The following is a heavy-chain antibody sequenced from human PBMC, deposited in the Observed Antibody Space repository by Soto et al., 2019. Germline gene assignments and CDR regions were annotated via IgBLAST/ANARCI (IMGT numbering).Heavy chain of an antibody. J-gene: IGHJ4*02. CDR2: IMKDGGVK. Sequence: EVHLVESGGGLVQPGGSLRLSCAASGFTFSGYWMGWVRQAPGKGLEWVASIMKDGGVKKYVDSVKGRFTISRDNAKNSLFLQMNSLRVEDTADYYCARDSDFYKADYWGQGTLVTVSS. CDR1: GFTFSGYW. CDR3: ARDSDFYKADY. D-gene: IGHD2-21*02. V-gene: IGHV3-7*01.